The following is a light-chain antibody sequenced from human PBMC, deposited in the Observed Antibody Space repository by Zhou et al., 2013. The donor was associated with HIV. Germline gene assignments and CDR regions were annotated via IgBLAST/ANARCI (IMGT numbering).Light chain of an antibody. Sequence: DIQMTQSPSSLTASVGDRVTITCQASHDISNYLNWYQQKPGKAPKLLIYDASNLETGVPSRFSGNGSGTDFTFTVNSLQPEDIATYYCQQYDNVPPATFGGGTKVEIK. CDR3: QQYDNVPPAT. CDR2: DAS. J-gene: IGKJ4*01. CDR1: HDISNY. V-gene: IGKV1-33*01.